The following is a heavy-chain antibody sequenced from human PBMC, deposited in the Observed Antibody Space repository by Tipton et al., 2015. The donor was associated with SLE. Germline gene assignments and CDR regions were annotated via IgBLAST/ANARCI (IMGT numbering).Heavy chain of an antibody. CDR2: ISYEENTQ. V-gene: IGHV3-30*03. CDR1: GFSFSDYG. Sequence: SLRLSCAASGFSFSDYGMHWVRQAPGKGLEWVAVISYEENTQYYADSVKGRFTISRDNSKNTLYLQMNSLRAEDTAVYYCARGWFGELPFDYWGQGTLVTVSS. CDR3: ARGWFGELPFDY. J-gene: IGHJ4*02. D-gene: IGHD3-10*01.